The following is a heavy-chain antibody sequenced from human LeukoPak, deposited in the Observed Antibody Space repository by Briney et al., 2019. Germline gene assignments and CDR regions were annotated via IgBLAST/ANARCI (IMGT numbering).Heavy chain of an antibody. CDR2: IRYDGSNK. Sequence: GGSLRLSCAASGFTFSSYGMHWVRQAPGKGLEWVAFIRYDGSNKYYADSVKGRFTISRDNSKNTLYLQMNSLRAEDTAVYYCAGEDRPRYDFWSGYSYYYYYYMDVWGKGTTVTVSS. V-gene: IGHV3-30*02. CDR1: GFTFSSYG. D-gene: IGHD3-3*01. J-gene: IGHJ6*03. CDR3: AGEDRPRYDFWSGYSYYYYYYMDV.